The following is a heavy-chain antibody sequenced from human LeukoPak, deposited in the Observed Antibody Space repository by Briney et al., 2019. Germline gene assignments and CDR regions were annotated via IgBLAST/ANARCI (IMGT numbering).Heavy chain of an antibody. CDR3: ARDFSYYYDSSGSFDY. V-gene: IGHV3-20*04. J-gene: IGHJ4*02. Sequence: GGSLRLSCAASGFTFSSYWMSWVRQAPGKGLEWVSGINWNGGSTGYADSVKGRFTISRDNAKNSLYLQMNSLRAEDTALYYCARDFSYYYDSSGSFDYWGQGTLVTVSS. CDR2: INWNGGST. CDR1: GFTFSSYW. D-gene: IGHD3-22*01.